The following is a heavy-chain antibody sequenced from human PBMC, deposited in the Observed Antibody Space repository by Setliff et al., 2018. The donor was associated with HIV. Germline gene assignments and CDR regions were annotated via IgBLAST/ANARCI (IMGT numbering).Heavy chain of an antibody. CDR1: GFTFSSYW. V-gene: IGHV3-7*03. CDR2: IDQDGSEK. CDR3: ARDTAFSTTWTSSP. Sequence: GGSLRLSCVASGFTFSSYWMTWVRQAPGKGLEWVANIDQDGSEKYYVDSVKGRFSISRDNGKYLVYLQMNSLRAEDTAVYYCARDTAFSTTWTSSPWGPGTLVTVSS. J-gene: IGHJ5*02. D-gene: IGHD2-2*01.